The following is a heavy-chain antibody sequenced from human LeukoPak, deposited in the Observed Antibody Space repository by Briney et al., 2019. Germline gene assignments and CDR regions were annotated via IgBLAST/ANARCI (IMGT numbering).Heavy chain of an antibody. J-gene: IGHJ4*02. D-gene: IGHD5-12*01. CDR1: GGTFNNYA. V-gene: IGHV1-69*04. Sequence: SVKVSCKTSGGTFNNYAISWVRQAPGQGLEWMGRVVPMFGIRNYPQTFRGRVNITADKATNTVYMELRSLRAEDTAIYYCATEPSRSYSFDHLGFWGLGTPVTVSS. CDR2: VVPMFGIR. CDR3: ATEPSRSYSFDHLGF.